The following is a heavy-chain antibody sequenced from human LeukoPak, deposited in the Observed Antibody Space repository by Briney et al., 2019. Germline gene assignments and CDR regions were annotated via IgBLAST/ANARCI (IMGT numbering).Heavy chain of an antibody. V-gene: IGHV4-30-2*01. CDR3: ARFVPGYTFDY. D-gene: IGHD5-24*01. CDR2: IYHSGST. CDR1: GGSISSGGYS. J-gene: IGHJ4*02. Sequence: SETLSLTCAVSGGSISSGGYSWSWIRQPPGKGLEWIGYIYHSGSTYYNPSLKSRVTISVDRSKNQFSLKLSSVTAGDTAVYYCARFVPGYTFDYWGQGTLVTVSS.